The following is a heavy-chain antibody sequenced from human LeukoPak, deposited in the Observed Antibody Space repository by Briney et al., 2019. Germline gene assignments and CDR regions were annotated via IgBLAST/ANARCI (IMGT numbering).Heavy chain of an antibody. D-gene: IGHD6-13*01. CDR2: TYYRSKWYN. V-gene: IGHV6-1*01. CDR1: GDSVSSDNAA. Sequence: SQTLSLTCAISGDSVSSDNAAWNWIRQSPSRGLEWLGRTYYRSKWYNEYALSVKSRITINPDTSKNQFSLQLNSVTPEDTAVYYCARGDSSNPDYFYYWGQGTLVTVSS. CDR3: ARGDSSNPDYFYY. J-gene: IGHJ4*02.